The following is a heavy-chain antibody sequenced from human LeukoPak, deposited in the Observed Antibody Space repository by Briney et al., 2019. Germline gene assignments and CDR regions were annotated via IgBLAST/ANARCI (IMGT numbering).Heavy chain of an antibody. D-gene: IGHD5-24*01. V-gene: IGHV3-23*01. Sequence: GGSLRLSCAASGFTFSSYGMSWVRQAPGKGLEWVSAISGSGGSTYYADSVKGRFTISRDNSKNTLYLQMNSLRAEDTAVYYCANEGRDGIFFSGYWGQGTLVTVSS. CDR1: GFTFSSYG. J-gene: IGHJ4*02. CDR3: ANEGRDGIFFSGY. CDR2: ISGSGGST.